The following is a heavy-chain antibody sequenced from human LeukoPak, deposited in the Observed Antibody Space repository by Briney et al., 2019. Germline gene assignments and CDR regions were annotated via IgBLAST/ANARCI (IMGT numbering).Heavy chain of an antibody. D-gene: IGHD3-3*01. J-gene: IGHJ4*02. CDR2: INHSGST. V-gene: IGHV4-39*07. Sequence: SETLSLTCTVSGDSVSSGNYYLSWIRQPPGKGLEWIGEINHSGSTNYNPSLKSRVTISVDTSKNQFSLKLSSVTAADTAVYYCARVGPWASFGVPKPISDYWGQGTLVIVSS. CDR3: ARVGPWASFGVPKPISDY. CDR1: GDSVSSGNYY.